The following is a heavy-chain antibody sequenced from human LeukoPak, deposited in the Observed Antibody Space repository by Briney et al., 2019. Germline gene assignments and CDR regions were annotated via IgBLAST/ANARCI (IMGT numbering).Heavy chain of an antibody. V-gene: IGHV3-23*01. Sequence: GGSLRLSCAASGFTFSSYAMSWLRQAPGKGLEWVSAISGSGGSTYYADSVKGRFTISRDNSKNTLYLQMNSLRAEDTAVYHCAKETNHYYDSSGYIDYWGQGTLVTVSS. D-gene: IGHD3-22*01. CDR1: GFTFSSYA. J-gene: IGHJ4*02. CDR3: AKETNHYYDSSGYIDY. CDR2: ISGSGGST.